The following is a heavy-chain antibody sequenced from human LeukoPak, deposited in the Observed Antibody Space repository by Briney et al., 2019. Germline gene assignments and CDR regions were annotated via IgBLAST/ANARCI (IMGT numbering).Heavy chain of an antibody. V-gene: IGHV3-74*01. CDR3: VRDFRSADY. Sequence: GGSLRLSCVASGFTFSTYCMHWVRQAPGKGPMWVSRICPDGTVTNYADSVKARFIISRDNARNTVYLQMNSLRVEDTAVYYCVRDFRSADYWGQGTLVTVSS. CDR1: GFTFSTYC. J-gene: IGHJ4*02. CDR2: ICPDGTVT.